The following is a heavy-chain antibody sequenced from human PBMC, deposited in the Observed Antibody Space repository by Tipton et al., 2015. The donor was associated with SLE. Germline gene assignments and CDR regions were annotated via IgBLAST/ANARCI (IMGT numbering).Heavy chain of an antibody. Sequence: QSGAEVKKPGASVKVSCKASGYTFTSYDINWVRQAPGQGLEWMGRIIPILGIANYAQKFQGRVTITADKSTSTAYMELSSLRSEDTAVYYCASSSSSCPEYWGQGTLVTVSS. D-gene: IGHD6-13*01. CDR3: ASSSSSCPEY. J-gene: IGHJ4*02. CDR2: IIPILGIA. CDR1: GYTFTSYD. V-gene: IGHV1-69*04.